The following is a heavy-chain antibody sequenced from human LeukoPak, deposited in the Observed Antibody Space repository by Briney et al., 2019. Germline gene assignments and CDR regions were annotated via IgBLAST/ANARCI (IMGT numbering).Heavy chain of an antibody. CDR3: ARGFYDSSGYGYGQCDL. CDR1: GGSISSYY. CDR2: IYHSGTT. V-gene: IGHV4-59*12. Sequence: SETLSLTCTVSGGSISSYYWGWIRQPPGKGLEWIGSIYHSGTTNYNPSLKSRVTISVDTSKNQFSLKLSSVTAADTAVYYCARGFYDSSGYGYGQCDLWGRGTLVTVSS. J-gene: IGHJ2*01. D-gene: IGHD3-22*01.